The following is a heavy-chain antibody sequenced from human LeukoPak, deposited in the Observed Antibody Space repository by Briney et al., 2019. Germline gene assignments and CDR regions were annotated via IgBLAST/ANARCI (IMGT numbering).Heavy chain of an antibody. Sequence: SETLSLTCTVSGGSISNYYGNWIRQPPGKGLEWLGYIYYTGSTNYNPSLKSRVTISVDTPKNQFSLTLSSVTAADTAVYYCARFHSGRYYFDYWGQGTLVTVSS. CDR1: GGSISNYY. CDR2: IYYTGST. J-gene: IGHJ4*02. CDR3: ARFHSGRYYFDY. D-gene: IGHD6-19*01. V-gene: IGHV4-59*12.